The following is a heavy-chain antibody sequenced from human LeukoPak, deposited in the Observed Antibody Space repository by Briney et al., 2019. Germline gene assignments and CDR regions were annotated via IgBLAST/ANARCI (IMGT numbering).Heavy chain of an antibody. D-gene: IGHD2-21*01. Sequence: GGSLRLSCAASGFTFSSFGMTWVRQAPGKGLEWVSAISDNGGSIFYADSVKGRFTISRDNSKNSLYLQMNSLRADDTAVYYCVKIAPDLPWGQGTLVTVS. J-gene: IGHJ5*02. V-gene: IGHV3-23*01. CDR1: GFTFSSFG. CDR2: ISDNGGSI. CDR3: VKIAPDLP.